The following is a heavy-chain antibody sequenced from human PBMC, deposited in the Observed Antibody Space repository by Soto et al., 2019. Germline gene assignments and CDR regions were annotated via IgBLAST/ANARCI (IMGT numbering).Heavy chain of an antibody. J-gene: IGHJ4*02. CDR1: GFTFKTAW. V-gene: IGHV3-15*07. CDR2: IKSENDGGII. Sequence: EVQLAESGGDLVEPGGSLRLSCAASGFTFKTAWMNWVRQTPGKGLEWVGRIKSENDGGIIDYAAPVKGRFIISRDDSKNTVYLEMNSLITEDTAVYDCAADSPAGGAYAFDYWGQGILVTVSS. CDR3: AADSPAGGAYAFDY. D-gene: IGHD3-16*01.